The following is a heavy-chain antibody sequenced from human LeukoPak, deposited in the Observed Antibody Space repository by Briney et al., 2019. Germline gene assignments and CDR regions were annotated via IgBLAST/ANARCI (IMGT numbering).Heavy chain of an antibody. V-gene: IGHV5-51*01. CDR1: GYSFTSYW. Sequence: GESLKISCKGSGYSFTSYWIGWVRQMPGKGLEWMGIIYPGDSDTRYSPSFQGQVTISADKSISTAYLQWSSLKASDTAMNYCARPPDFWSGYTNEYAFDIWGQGTMVTVSS. D-gene: IGHD3-3*01. CDR2: IYPGDSDT. J-gene: IGHJ3*02. CDR3: ARPPDFWSGYTNEYAFDI.